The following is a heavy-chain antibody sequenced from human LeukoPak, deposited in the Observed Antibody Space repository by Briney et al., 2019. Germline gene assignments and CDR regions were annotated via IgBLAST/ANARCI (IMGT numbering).Heavy chain of an antibody. CDR2: ISGSGGST. CDR3: AKLCIAVAGRSIDWYFDL. D-gene: IGHD6-19*01. V-gene: IGHV3-23*01. J-gene: IGHJ2*01. Sequence: GGSLRLSCAASGFTFSSYAMSWVRQAPGKGLEWVSAISGSGGSTYYADSVKGRFTISRDNSKNTLYLQMNSLRAEDTAVYYCAKLCIAVAGRSIDWYFDLWGRGTLVTVSS. CDR1: GFTFSSYA.